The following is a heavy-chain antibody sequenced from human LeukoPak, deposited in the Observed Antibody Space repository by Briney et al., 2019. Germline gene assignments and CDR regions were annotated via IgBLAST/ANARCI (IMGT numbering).Heavy chain of an antibody. Sequence: GGSLRLSCAASGLTFRDYYMSWIRQAQGKGLEWVSYISRSGSTIYYADSVKGRFTICRDNAKNSLYLQMNSLRAEDTVVYYCARDIWNYVGYSYYGMDVWGQGTTVTVSS. CDR3: ARDIWNYVGYSYYGMDV. CDR2: ISRSGSTI. CDR1: GLTFRDYY. D-gene: IGHD1-7*01. J-gene: IGHJ6*02. V-gene: IGHV3-11*01.